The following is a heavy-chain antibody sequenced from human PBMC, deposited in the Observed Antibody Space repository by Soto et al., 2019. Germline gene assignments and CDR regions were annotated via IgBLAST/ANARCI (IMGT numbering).Heavy chain of an antibody. D-gene: IGHD3-10*01. Sequence: VQLVQSGAEVKKPGSSVKVSCKASGDTFSNYAISWVRQAPGQGLEWMGGIIPIFGTANYAQKFQGRVTFTADDSTSTAYMELSSLRSEDTAGYFCARDSESSMVASWFDFWGQGTLITVSS. V-gene: IGHV1-69*12. CDR2: IIPIFGTA. CDR1: GDTFSNYA. CDR3: ARDSESSMVASWFDF. J-gene: IGHJ5*01.